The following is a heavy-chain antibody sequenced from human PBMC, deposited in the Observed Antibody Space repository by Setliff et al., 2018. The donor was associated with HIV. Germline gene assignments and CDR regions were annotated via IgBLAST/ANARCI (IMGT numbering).Heavy chain of an antibody. CDR1: GYTFTSYG. CDR3: ARKYYDILTGYYTADY. J-gene: IGHJ4*02. Sequence: ASVKVSCKASGYTFTSYGLNWVRQAPGQGLEWMGWISANNGNTNYAQKLQGRVTMTTDTSTSTAYMELESLRSDDTAVYYCARKYYDILTGYYTADYWGQGTLVTVSS. V-gene: IGHV1-18*01. CDR2: ISANNGNT. D-gene: IGHD3-9*01.